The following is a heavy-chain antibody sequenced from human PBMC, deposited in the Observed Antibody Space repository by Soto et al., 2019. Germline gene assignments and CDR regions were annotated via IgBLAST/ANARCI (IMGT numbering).Heavy chain of an antibody. CDR3: ANLGVGDWKNYYHYYGMAV. J-gene: IGHJ6*02. Sequence: PGGSLRLSCAATGFTFSVYAMTWVRQAPGKGLEWISAVTANGDTTYSADSVKGRFTISRDNSKNTLYLRMNSLRAEDTAVYYCANLGVGDWKNYYHYYGMAVWGQGTTVTVSS. D-gene: IGHD2-21*02. V-gene: IGHV3-23*01. CDR1: GFTFSVYA. CDR2: VTANGDTT.